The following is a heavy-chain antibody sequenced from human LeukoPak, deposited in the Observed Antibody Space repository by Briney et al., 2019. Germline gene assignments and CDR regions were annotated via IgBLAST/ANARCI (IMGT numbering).Heavy chain of an antibody. CDR3: AKGVATTDFDY. CDR2: ISGSGGST. V-gene: IGHV3-23*01. CDR1: GFTFSSYA. D-gene: IGHD5-12*01. J-gene: IGHJ4*02. Sequence: GGSLRLSCAAFGFTFSSYAMSWVRQAPGKWLEWVSAISGSGGSTYYADSVKGRFTISRDNSKNTPYLQMNSLRAEDTAVYYCAKGVATTDFDYWGQGTLVTVSS.